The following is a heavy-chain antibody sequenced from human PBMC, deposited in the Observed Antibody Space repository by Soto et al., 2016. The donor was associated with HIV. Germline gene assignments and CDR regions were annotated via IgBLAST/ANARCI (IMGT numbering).Heavy chain of an antibody. J-gene: IGHJ5*01. CDR3: ARGPFVLVSALGRFDS. CDR1: RYSISSGHY. CDR2: LYHSGST. D-gene: IGHD2-2*01. V-gene: IGHV4-38-2*01. Sequence: QVQLQESGPGLVKPSETLSLTCAVSRYSISSGHYWGWIRQPPGKGLEWIGSLYHSGSTYYNPSLKSRITISIDTSKNQFSLKVNSVTAADTAVYYCARGPFVLVSALGRFDSWAREPWSPSPQ.